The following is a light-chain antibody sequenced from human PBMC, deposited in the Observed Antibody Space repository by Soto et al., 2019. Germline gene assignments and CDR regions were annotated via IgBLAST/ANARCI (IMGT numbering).Light chain of an antibody. CDR3: HQYDRSAIFT. J-gene: IGKJ3*01. CDR1: QSVPSNY. CDR2: GAS. V-gene: IGKV3-20*01. Sequence: EIVLTQSPGTLSLSPGERATLSCRASQSVPSNYLAWYQQRPGQAPRLLIYGASTRAASVPDRFSGSGSGTEFTLTINRLEPEDFAVFYCHQYDRSAIFTFGPGTTVDIK.